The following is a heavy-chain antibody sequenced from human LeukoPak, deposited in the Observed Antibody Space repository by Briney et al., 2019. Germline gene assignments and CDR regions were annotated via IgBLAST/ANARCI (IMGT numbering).Heavy chain of an antibody. D-gene: IGHD3-22*01. CDR1: GFTFSSYS. CDR3: ARGTHDSSGYYYVSYYFDY. V-gene: IGHV3-21*01. CDR2: ISSSSSYI. J-gene: IGHJ4*02. Sequence: GGSLRLSCAASGFTFSSYSMNWVRQAPGKGLEWVSSISSSSSYIYYADSVKGRFTISRDNAKNSLYLQMNSLRAEDTAVYYCARGTHDSSGYYYVSYYFDYWGQGTLVTVSS.